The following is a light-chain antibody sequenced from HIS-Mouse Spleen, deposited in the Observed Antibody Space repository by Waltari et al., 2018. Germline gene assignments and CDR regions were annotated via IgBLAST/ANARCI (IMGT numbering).Light chain of an antibody. CDR2: GVS. V-gene: IGLV2-14*03. CDR1: SSHVGGYNY. CDR3: SSYTSSSTVV. Sequence: QSALTQPASVSGSPGQSITLSCTGTSSHVGGYNYVSCYQQHPGKAPKLMFYGVSNRPSGGSKRFLGSKSGNTASLTISGLQAEDEADYYCSSYTSSSTVVFGGGTKLTVL. J-gene: IGLJ2*01.